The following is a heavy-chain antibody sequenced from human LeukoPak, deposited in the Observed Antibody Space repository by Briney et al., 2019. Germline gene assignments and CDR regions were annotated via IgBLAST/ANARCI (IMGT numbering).Heavy chain of an antibody. D-gene: IGHD2-15*01. Sequence: GGSLRLSWAASKFIFSNYWMSWVRQAPGKGLEWVAYIKKTGSETYYVDSVKGRFTITRDNARNSLFLQMNSLRAEDTAVYYCAREDGYCSGGNCYSYFDSWGQGTLVTVSS. CDR1: KFIFSNYW. CDR3: AREDGYCSGGNCYSYFDS. CDR2: IKKTGSET. J-gene: IGHJ4*02. V-gene: IGHV3-7*01.